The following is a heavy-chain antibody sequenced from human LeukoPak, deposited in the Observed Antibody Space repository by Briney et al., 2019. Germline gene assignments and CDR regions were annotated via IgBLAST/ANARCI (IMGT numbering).Heavy chain of an antibody. J-gene: IGHJ4*02. Sequence: RPGGSLRLSCAASGFTSSSYDMHWVRQATGKGLEWVSAIGTAGDTYYPGSVKGRFTISRDNAKNTLYLQMNSLRVEDTAVYYCARESGSRGDFDYWGRGTLVTVSS. CDR1: GFTSSSYD. CDR3: ARESGSRGDFDY. CDR2: IGTAGDT. D-gene: IGHD1-26*01. V-gene: IGHV3-13*01.